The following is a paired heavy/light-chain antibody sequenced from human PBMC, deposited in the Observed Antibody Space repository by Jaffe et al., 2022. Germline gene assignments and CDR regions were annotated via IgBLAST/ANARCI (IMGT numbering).Heavy chain of an antibody. Sequence: EVQLVESGGGLVQPGRSLRLSCAASGFTFDDYAMHWVRQAPGKGLEWVSGISWNSGSIGYADSVKGRFTISRDNAKNSLYLQMNSLRAEDTALYYCAKDLGRYDYIWGSYRYTGFDYWGQGTLVTVSS. J-gene: IGHJ4*02. D-gene: IGHD3-16*02. CDR2: ISWNSGSI. V-gene: IGHV3-9*01. CDR1: GFTFDDYA. CDR3: AKDLGRYDYIWGSYRYTGFDY.
Light chain of an antibody. V-gene: IGKV1-9*01. CDR3: QQLNSYLALT. CDR1: QGISSY. Sequence: DIQLTQSPSFLSASVGDRVTITCRASQGISSYLAWYQQKPGKAPKLLIYAASTLQSGVPSRFSGSGSGTEFTLTISSLQPEDFATYYCQQLNSYLALTFGGGTKVEIK. J-gene: IGKJ4*01. CDR2: AAS.